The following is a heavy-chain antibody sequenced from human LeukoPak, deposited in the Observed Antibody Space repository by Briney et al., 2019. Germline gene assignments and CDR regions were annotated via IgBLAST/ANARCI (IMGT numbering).Heavy chain of an antibody. CDR1: LDSTTSNF. CDR3: AREILGGFNPGAY. CDR2: IHRSGSP. Sequence: SETLSLTCTVSLDSTTSNFWSWVRPPPGKGLEWIGEIHRSGSPNYNPSLQSRVTISIDRSRNQNVLELSPVTAADTAFYYCAREILGGFNPGAYWGQGTLVTVSS. J-gene: IGHJ4*02. D-gene: IGHD1-14*01. V-gene: IGHV4-4*02.